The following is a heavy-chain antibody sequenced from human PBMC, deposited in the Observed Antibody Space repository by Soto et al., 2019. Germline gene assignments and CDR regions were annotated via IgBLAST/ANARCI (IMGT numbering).Heavy chain of an antibody. Sequence: PGGSLRLSCAASGFIFRTYAMHWVRQAPGEGLEWVAAIWYDGSEKYYADSVKGRFTISRDNSRNTLYLHMNSLRAEDTAMYYCATSRPPDPHGFDSWGQGTLVTVSS. CDR1: GFIFRTYA. CDR3: ATSRPPDPHGFDS. V-gene: IGHV3-33*01. J-gene: IGHJ4*02. CDR2: IWYDGSEK.